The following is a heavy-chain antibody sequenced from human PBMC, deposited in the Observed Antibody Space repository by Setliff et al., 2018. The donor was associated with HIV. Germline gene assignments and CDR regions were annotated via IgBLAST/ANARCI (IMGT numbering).Heavy chain of an antibody. CDR3: ARGALLAVFDFDH. D-gene: IGHD3-10*01. CDR2: ISPYNGDI. CDR1: GYIFNAYA. V-gene: IGHV1-18*03. J-gene: IGHJ4*01. Sequence: ASVKVSCKTSGYIFNAYAITWVRQAPGQGLEWMGWISPYNGDIKYAQKVQGRVTVTIDTSANTVYMEVSSLRSEDMAVYYCARGALLAVFDFDHWGHGTLVTVSS.